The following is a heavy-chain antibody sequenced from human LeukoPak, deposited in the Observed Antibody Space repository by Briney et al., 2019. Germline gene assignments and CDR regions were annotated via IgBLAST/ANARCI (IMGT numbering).Heavy chain of an antibody. Sequence: PSETLSLTCTVSGGSISSYYWSWIRQPAGKGPEWIGRIYTSGSTNDNPSLTSRVTMSVDTSKNQFSLKLRSVTAADTAVYYCARDGRESSGWKSLTGYFDYWGQGTLVTVSS. D-gene: IGHD6-19*01. CDR2: IYTSGST. J-gene: IGHJ4*02. V-gene: IGHV4-4*07. CDR1: GGSISSYY. CDR3: ARDGRESSGWKSLTGYFDY.